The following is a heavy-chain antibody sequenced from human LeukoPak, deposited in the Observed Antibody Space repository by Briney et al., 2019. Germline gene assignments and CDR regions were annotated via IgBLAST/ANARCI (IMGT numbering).Heavy chain of an antibody. CDR3: ARPPGGQWLPFQH. Sequence: SETLSLTCAVYGGSFSGYYWSWIRQPPGKGLEWIGEINHSGSTNYNPSLKSRVTISVDTSKNQFSLKLSSVTAADTAVYYCARPPGGQWLPFQHWGQGTLVTVSS. V-gene: IGHV4-34*01. D-gene: IGHD6-19*01. CDR1: GGSFSGYY. CDR2: INHSGST. J-gene: IGHJ1*01.